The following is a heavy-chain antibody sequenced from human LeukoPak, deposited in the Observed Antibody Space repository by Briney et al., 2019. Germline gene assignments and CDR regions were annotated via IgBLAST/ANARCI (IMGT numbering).Heavy chain of an antibody. J-gene: IGHJ4*02. CDR1: GFTFSSYA. Sequence: PGGSLRLSCAASGFTFSSYAMSWVRQAPGKGLEWDSAISGSGGSTYYADSVKGRFTISRDNSKNTLYLQMNSLRAEDTAVYYCARELHGDYGFDYWGQGTLVTVSS. V-gene: IGHV3-23*01. CDR3: ARELHGDYGFDY. CDR2: ISGSGGST. D-gene: IGHD4-17*01.